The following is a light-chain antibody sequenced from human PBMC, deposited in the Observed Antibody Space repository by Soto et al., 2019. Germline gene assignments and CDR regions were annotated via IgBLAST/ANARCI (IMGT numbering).Light chain of an antibody. J-gene: IGKJ4*01. CDR1: QSVSNS. Sequence: EIVMTQSPATLSVSPGERATLSCRASQSVSNSLGWYQQKPGQAPGLLIYGASTRATGIPARFSGGGSGTEFTLTVSSLQSEDFAVYCCQQYNNSALPFCGGAKVEIK. V-gene: IGKV3-15*01. CDR2: GAS. CDR3: QQYNNSALP.